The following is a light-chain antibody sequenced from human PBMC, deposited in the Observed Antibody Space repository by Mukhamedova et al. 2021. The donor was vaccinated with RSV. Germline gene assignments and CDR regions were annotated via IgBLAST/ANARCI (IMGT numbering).Light chain of an antibody. Sequence: APRLLIYGASNRATGVPARFSGSGSGTDFTLTISRLEPEDFAVYYCQQRSNFGPGTRVDIK. J-gene: IGKJ3*01. CDR3: QQRSN. V-gene: IGKV3-11*01. CDR2: GAS.